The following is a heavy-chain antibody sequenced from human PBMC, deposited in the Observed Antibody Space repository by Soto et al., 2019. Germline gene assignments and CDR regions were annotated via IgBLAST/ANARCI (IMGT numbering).Heavy chain of an antibody. J-gene: IGHJ4*02. V-gene: IGHV4-39*01. CDR2: IYYSGTT. CDR1: GGSISSSPDY. Sequence: SETLSLTCSVSGGSISSSPDYWGWIRQPTGKGLEWLGTIYYSGTTSYNPSLKSRVIISVDTSNNQLFLKLRSVTAADTAVYYCARHRQYYDTSGYQQRYFDYWGQGTQVTVSS. D-gene: IGHD3-22*01. CDR3: ARHRQYYDTSGYQQRYFDY.